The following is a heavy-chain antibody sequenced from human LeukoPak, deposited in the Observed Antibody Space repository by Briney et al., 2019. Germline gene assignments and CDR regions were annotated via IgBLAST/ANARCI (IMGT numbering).Heavy chain of an antibody. CDR3: ARAVVAAAFEDY. CDR2: MNPNSGNT. Sequence: ASVKVSCKASGYTFTSYDINWVRQATGQGLEWMGWMNPNSGNTGYAQKFQGRVTMTRNTSISTAYMELSSLRSEDTAVYYCARAVVAAAFEDYWGQGTLVTVSS. CDR1: GYTFTSYD. J-gene: IGHJ4*02. V-gene: IGHV1-8*01. D-gene: IGHD2-15*01.